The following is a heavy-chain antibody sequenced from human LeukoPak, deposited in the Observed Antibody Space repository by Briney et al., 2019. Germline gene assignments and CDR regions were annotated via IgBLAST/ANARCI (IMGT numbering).Heavy chain of an antibody. D-gene: IGHD5-24*01. CDR2: ISSSSSTR. CDR1: GFTFSSYS. Sequence: PGGSLRLSCAASGFTFSSYSMNWVRQAPGKGLEWVSYISSSSSTRHYADSVKGRFTISRDNAKNSLYLQVNSLRAEDTAVYFCARLGDGYNPPFDYWSQGTLVTVSS. V-gene: IGHV3-48*04. CDR3: ARLGDGYNPPFDY. J-gene: IGHJ4*02.